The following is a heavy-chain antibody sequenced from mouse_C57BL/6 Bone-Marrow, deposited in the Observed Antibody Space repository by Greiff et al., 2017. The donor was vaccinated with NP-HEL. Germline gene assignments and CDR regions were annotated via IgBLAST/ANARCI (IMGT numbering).Heavy chain of an antibody. Sequence: VQLQQSGPELVKPGASVKISCKASGYTFTDYYINWVKQRPGQGLEWIGWIFPGSGSTYYNEKFKGKATLTVDKSSSTAYMLLSSLTSEDSAVYFCARLGYYGSSYDYAMDYWGQGTSVTVSS. CDR2: IFPGSGST. CDR3: ARLGYYGSSYDYAMDY. D-gene: IGHD1-1*01. J-gene: IGHJ4*01. CDR1: GYTFTDYY. V-gene: IGHV1-75*01.